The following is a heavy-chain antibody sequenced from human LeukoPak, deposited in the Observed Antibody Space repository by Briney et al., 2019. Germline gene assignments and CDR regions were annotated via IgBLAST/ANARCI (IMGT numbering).Heavy chain of an antibody. D-gene: IGHD3-22*01. CDR3: AKDRAGLGYYDSSGYYLY. CDR2: ISYDGSNK. J-gene: IGHJ4*02. Sequence: GRSLRLSCAASGFTFSSYAMHWVRQAPGKGLEWVAVISYDGSNKYYADSVKGRFTISRDNSKNTLYLQMNSLRAEDTAVYYCAKDRAGLGYYDSSGYYLYWGQGTLVTVSS. V-gene: IGHV3-30-3*01. CDR1: GFTFSSYA.